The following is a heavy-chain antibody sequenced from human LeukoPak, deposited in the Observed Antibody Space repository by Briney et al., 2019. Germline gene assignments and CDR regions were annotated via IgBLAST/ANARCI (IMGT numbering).Heavy chain of an antibody. J-gene: IGHJ4*02. CDR2: ISTSSNTI. V-gene: IGHV3-48*02. CDR3: ARGYYFDY. Sequence: RPGGSLRLSCAASGFTFSSYSMDWVRQAPGKGLEWISYISTSSNTIYCADSVKGRFTISRDNAKNSLYLQTNSLRDEDTAVYYCARGYYFDYWGQGTLVTVSS. CDR1: GFTFSSYS.